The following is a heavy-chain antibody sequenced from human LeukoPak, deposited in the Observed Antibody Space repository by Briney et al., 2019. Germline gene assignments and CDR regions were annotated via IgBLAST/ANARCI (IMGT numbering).Heavy chain of an antibody. J-gene: IGHJ2*01. V-gene: IGHV4-39*07. CDR1: GASISTSTYY. Sequence: SETLSLTCTVSGASISTSTYYWGWIRQPPGKGLEWIGSIYYSGSTYYNPSLKSRVTISVDTSKNQFSLKLRSVTAADTAVYYCAVVHYYDNSGYYYGWYFDLWGRGTLVTVSS. CDR2: IYYSGST. D-gene: IGHD3-22*01. CDR3: AVVHYYDNSGYYYGWYFDL.